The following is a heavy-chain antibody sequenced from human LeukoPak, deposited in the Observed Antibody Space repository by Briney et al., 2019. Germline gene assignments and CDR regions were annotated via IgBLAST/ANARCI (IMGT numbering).Heavy chain of an antibody. J-gene: IGHJ6*03. V-gene: IGHV4-59*01. Sequence: PETLSLTSIVSAGSTTSYYSRWIRPPPGDGLGWRWYIYYSGSPIYSASLKSRVNISVDTSKNQFSLKLSSVTAADAAVDYCARAYYDSSGYPFYYYYYYMEVWGKGTTVTVSS. CDR2: IYYSGSP. CDR3: ARAYYDSSGYPFYYYYYYMEV. CDR1: AGSTTSYY. D-gene: IGHD3-22*01.